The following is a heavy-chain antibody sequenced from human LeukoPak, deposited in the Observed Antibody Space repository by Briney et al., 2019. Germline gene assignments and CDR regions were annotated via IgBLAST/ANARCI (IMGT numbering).Heavy chain of an antibody. J-gene: IGHJ4*02. CDR3: ARGINSGSYCWVHYFDY. D-gene: IGHD1-26*01. CDR2: IYYSGST. CDR1: GGSISSYY. V-gene: IGHV4-59*01. Sequence: KTSETLSLTCTVSGGSISSYYWSWIRQPPGKGLEWIGYIYYSGSTNYNPSLKSRVTISVDTSKNQFSLKLSSVTAADTAVYYCARGINSGSYCWVHYFDYWGQGTLVTVSS.